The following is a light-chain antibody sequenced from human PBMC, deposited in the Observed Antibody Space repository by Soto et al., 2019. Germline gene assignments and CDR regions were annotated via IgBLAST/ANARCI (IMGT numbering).Light chain of an antibody. V-gene: IGKV1-5*03. CDR1: ESISNW. Sequence: DIQMTQSPSTLSASVGDRVIITCRASESISNWLAWYQQKPGKAPNLLIYKASSLKSGVPLRFSGSGSGTEFTLTISSLQPEDFATYYCQQSYSTPPITFGQGTRLEIK. CDR2: KAS. J-gene: IGKJ5*01. CDR3: QQSYSTPPIT.